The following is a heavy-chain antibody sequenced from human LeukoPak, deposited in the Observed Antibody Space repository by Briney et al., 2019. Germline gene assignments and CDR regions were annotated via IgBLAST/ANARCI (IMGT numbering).Heavy chain of an antibody. CDR1: GGTFSSYA. J-gene: IGHJ6*03. CDR2: IIPIFGTA. CDR3: ARVGYSGYGYYYYYYMDV. D-gene: IGHD5-12*01. Sequence: SVKVSCKASGGTFSSYAISWVRQAPGQGLEWMGGIIPIFGTANYAQKFQGRVTITADESTSTAYMELSSLRSEDTAVYYCARVGYSGYGYYYYYYMDVWGKGTTVTISS. V-gene: IGHV1-69*13.